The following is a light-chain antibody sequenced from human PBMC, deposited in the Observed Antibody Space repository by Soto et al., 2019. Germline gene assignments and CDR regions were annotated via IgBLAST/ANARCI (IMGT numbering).Light chain of an antibody. J-gene: IGLJ2*01. CDR3: AAWDDSLNGVV. CDR1: SPNIGSNT. Sequence: QSVLTQLPSTSGPPGQRVTISCSGSSPNIGSNTVNWYQQLPGTAPKFLIYINNQRHSGATNRFSGSKSGTSASLAISILQSEDEADYYCAAWDDSLNGVVFGGGTKITVL. CDR2: INN. V-gene: IGLV1-44*01.